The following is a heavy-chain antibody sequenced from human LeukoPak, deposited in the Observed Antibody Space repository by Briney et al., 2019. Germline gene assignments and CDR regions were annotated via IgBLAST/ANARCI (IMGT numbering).Heavy chain of an antibody. D-gene: IGHD5-12*01. Sequence: SETLSLTCTVSGGSISSYYWSWIRQPPGKGLEWIGYIYYSGSTNYNPSLKSRVTISVDTSKNQFSLKLSSVTAADTAVYYCAAQYSGYVRLDYWGQGTLVTVSS. CDR3: AAQYSGYVRLDY. CDR1: GGSISSYY. CDR2: IYYSGST. J-gene: IGHJ4*02. V-gene: IGHV4-59*12.